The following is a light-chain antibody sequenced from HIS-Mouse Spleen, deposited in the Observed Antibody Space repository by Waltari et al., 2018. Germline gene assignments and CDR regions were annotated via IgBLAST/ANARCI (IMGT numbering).Light chain of an antibody. J-gene: IGLJ3*02. CDR3: AAWDDSLSGPV. Sequence: QSVLTQPPSASGTPGQRVTISCSGSSPNIGSNKVYWYQQLPGTAPKLLIYRNNQRPSGGPDRFSGSKSGTSASLAISGLRSEDEADYYCAAWDDSLSGPVFGGGTKLTVL. CDR1: SPNIGSNK. CDR2: RNN. V-gene: IGLV1-47*01.